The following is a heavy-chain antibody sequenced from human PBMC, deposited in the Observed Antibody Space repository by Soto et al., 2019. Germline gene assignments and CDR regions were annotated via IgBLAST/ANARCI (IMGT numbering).Heavy chain of an antibody. D-gene: IGHD6-13*01. Sequence: QVQLVESGGGVVQPGRSLRLSCAASGFTFSSYGMHWVRQAPGKGLEWVAVIWYDGSNKYYADSVKGRFTISRDNSKNTLYLQMNSLRAEDTAVYYCARVGYSSSWGGVVYWGQGTLVTVSS. CDR2: IWYDGSNK. J-gene: IGHJ4*02. CDR1: GFTFSSYG. V-gene: IGHV3-33*01. CDR3: ARVGYSSSWGGVVY.